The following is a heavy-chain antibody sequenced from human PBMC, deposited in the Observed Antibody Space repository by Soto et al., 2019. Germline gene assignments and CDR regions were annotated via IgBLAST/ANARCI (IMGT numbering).Heavy chain of an antibody. CDR1: GGTFSSYA. Sequence: QVQLVQSGAEVKKPGSSVKVSCKASGGTFSSYAISWVRQAPGQRLEWMGGIIPIFGTANYAQKFQGRVTITADESTSTAYMELSSLRSEDTAVYYCARDPPTYYYDSSGYYYGYWGQGTLVTVSS. CDR2: IIPIFGTA. CDR3: ARDPPTYYYDSSGYYYGY. J-gene: IGHJ4*02. V-gene: IGHV1-69*12. D-gene: IGHD3-22*01.